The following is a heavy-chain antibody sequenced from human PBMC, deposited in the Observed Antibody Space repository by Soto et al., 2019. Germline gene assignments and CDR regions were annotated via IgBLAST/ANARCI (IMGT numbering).Heavy chain of an antibody. V-gene: IGHV1-18*04. CDR3: ARDFNDFWSGSQWRDFDI. Sequence: ASVKVSCKASGYTFTRYGISWVRQAPGQGLEWMAWISTYNGNTNYAQKLQGRVLMTTDTSTSTAYMELSSLRSDDTAVYYCARDFNDFWSGSQWRDFDIWGQGTMVTVSS. CDR1: GYTFTRYG. J-gene: IGHJ3*02. CDR2: ISTYNGNT. D-gene: IGHD3-3*01.